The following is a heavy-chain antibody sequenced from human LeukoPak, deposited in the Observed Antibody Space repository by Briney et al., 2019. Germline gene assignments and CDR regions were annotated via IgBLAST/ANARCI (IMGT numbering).Heavy chain of an antibody. V-gene: IGHV3-23*01. CDR1: GFTFSTSA. CDR2: ILGGAGDST. Sequence: GGSLRLSCAASGFTFSTSAMNWVRQVPGKGLEWVSSILGGAGDSTYCADSVKGRFTVSRDNSKNTLYLHVSSLRAEDTAVYYCAKPLTGTISYINVWGKGTMVAVSS. D-gene: IGHD1-7*01. CDR3: AKPLTGTISYINV. J-gene: IGHJ6*03.